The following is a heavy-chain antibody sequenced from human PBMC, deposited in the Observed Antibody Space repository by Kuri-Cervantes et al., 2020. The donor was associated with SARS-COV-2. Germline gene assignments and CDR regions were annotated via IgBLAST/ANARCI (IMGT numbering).Heavy chain of an antibody. D-gene: IGHD6-13*01. Sequence: GGSLRLSCAASGLTFSSYGMHWVRQAPGKGLEWVAFIRYDGSNKYYADSVKGRFTISRDNSKNTLYLQMNSLRAEDTAVYYCAKDHFGLAASPGQVAFDYWGQGTLVTVSS. J-gene: IGHJ4*02. CDR2: IRYDGSNK. CDR1: GLTFSSYG. CDR3: AKDHFGLAASPGQVAFDY. V-gene: IGHV3-30*02.